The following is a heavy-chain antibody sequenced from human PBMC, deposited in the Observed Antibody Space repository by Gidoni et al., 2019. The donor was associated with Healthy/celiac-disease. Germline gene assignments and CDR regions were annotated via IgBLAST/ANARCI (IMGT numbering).Heavy chain of an antibody. CDR2: IWYDGSNK. Sequence: QVQLVESGGGVVQPGRSLRLSCAASGFPFSSYGMHWVRPATGKGLEWVAVIWYDGSNKYYADSVKGRFTISRDNSKNTLYLQMNSLRAEDTAVYYCARDPTMIGQYGMDVWGQGTTVTVSS. D-gene: IGHD3-22*01. V-gene: IGHV3-33*01. CDR1: GFPFSSYG. J-gene: IGHJ6*02. CDR3: ARDPTMIGQYGMDV.